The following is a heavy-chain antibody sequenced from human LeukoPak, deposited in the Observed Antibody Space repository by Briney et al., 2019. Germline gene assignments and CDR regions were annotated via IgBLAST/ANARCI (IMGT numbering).Heavy chain of an antibody. J-gene: IGHJ4*02. D-gene: IGHD3-10*01. CDR1: VGSISSYY. CDR2: INHSGST. CDR3: MVRGVIRYYFDY. Sequence: NTSETLSLTCTVSVGSISSYYWSWIRQPPGKGLEWIGEINHSGSTNYNASLKSRVTISVDTSKNQFSLKLSSVTAADTAVYYCMVRGVIRYYFDYWGQGTLVTVSS. V-gene: IGHV4-34*01.